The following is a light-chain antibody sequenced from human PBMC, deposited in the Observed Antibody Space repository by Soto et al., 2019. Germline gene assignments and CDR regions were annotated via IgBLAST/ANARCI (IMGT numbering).Light chain of an antibody. J-gene: IGKJ5*01. CDR2: RAS. Sequence: IVMTQSPDILAVSPGETVTLSCRASQSLSDNLAWYQQKPGQAPRLLIFRASSRASGVPARFSGGGSGTEFTLTISSLQSEDFAVYYCQQYNNWPPTFGQGTRLEIK. CDR1: QSLSDN. V-gene: IGKV3-15*01. CDR3: QQYNNWPPT.